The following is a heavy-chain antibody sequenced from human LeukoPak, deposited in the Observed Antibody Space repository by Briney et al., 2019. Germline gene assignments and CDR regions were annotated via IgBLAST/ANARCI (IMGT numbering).Heavy chain of an antibody. J-gene: IGHJ4*02. D-gene: IGHD3-10*01. CDR1: GFTFSSYA. CDR3: ARDTLTMGFDY. CDR2: ISYDGSNK. V-gene: IGHV3-30*04. Sequence: PGGSLRLSCAASGFTFSSYAMHWVRQAPGKGLEWVAVISYDGSNKYYADSVKGRFTISRDNSKNTLYLQMNSLRAEDTAVYYCARDTLTMGFDYWGQGTLVTVSS.